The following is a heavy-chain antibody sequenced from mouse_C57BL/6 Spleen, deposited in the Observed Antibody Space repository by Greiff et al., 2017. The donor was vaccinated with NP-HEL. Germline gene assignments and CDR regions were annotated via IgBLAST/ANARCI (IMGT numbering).Heavy chain of an antibody. Sequence: QVQLKQPGAELVKPGASVKLSCKASGYTFTSYWMHWVKQRPGQGLEWIGMIHPNSGSTNYNEKFKSKATLTVDKSSSTAYMQLSSLTSEDSAVYYCASSTYGSSPYWYFDVWGTGTTVTVSS. D-gene: IGHD1-1*01. CDR3: ASSTYGSSPYWYFDV. J-gene: IGHJ1*03. CDR2: IHPNSGST. CDR1: GYTFTSYW. V-gene: IGHV1-64*01.